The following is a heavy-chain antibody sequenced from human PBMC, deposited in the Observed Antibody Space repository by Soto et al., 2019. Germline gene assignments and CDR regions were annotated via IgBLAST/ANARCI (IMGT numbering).Heavy chain of an antibody. CDR1: GFTFSNFA. CDR3: AKDSQWLPRGNLDY. J-gene: IGHJ4*02. CDR2: ISGRGGRT. Sequence: GGSLRLSCEASGFTFSNFAMNWVRQAPGKGLEWVSAISGRGGRTHYADSVQGRFTISRDDSKNTLSLHLNSLRDVDTAVYYCAKDSQWLPRGNLDYRGQGVLVTVSS. V-gene: IGHV3-23*01. D-gene: IGHD6-19*01.